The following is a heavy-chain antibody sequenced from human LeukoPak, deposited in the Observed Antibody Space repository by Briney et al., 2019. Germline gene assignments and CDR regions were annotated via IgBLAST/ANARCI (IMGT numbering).Heavy chain of an antibody. CDR1: GGSISSGGYY. V-gene: IGHV4-31*03. Sequence: ASETLSLTCTVSGGSISSGGYYWSWIRQHPGKGLEWIGYIYYSGSTNYNPSLKSRVTISVDTSKNQFSLKLSSVTAADTAVYYCAREEMATIGGFDYWGQGTLVTVSS. CDR3: AREEMATIGGFDY. J-gene: IGHJ4*02. D-gene: IGHD5-24*01. CDR2: IYYSGST.